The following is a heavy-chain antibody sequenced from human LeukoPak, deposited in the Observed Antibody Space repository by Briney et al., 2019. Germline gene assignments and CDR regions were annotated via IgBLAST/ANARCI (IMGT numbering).Heavy chain of an antibody. Sequence: PGGSLRLSCAASGFTFTNHWMSWVRQAPGKGLEWVANINQDGSEKFYVDSVKGRFTISRDNSKNTLYLQMNTLIIEDTAVYYCASAAGAFDNWGQGTMITVSS. CDR3: ASAAGAFDN. CDR2: INQDGSEK. CDR1: GFTFTNHW. V-gene: IGHV3-7*01. J-gene: IGHJ3*02. D-gene: IGHD6-13*01.